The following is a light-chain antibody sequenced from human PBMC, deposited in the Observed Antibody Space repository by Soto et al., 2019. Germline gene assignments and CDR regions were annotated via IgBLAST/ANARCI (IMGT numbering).Light chain of an antibody. CDR2: AAS. J-gene: IGKJ1*01. CDR1: QGISSY. V-gene: IGKV1-9*01. CDR3: QQYNSYSPA. Sequence: DIQLTQSPSFLSASVGDRVTMTCRASQGISSYLAWYQQKPGKAPKLLIYAASTLQSGVPSRFSGSGSGTEFTLTISSLQPEDFATYYCQQYNSYSPAFGQGTKVDI.